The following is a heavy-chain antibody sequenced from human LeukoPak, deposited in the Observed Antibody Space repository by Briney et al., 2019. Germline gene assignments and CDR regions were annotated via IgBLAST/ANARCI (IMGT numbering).Heavy chain of an antibody. D-gene: IGHD3-22*01. Sequence: SETLSLTCADYGGSFSGYYWSWIRQPPGKGLEWIGEINHSGSTNYNPSLKSRVTISVNTSKNQFSLKLSSVTAADTAVYYCARGPPSDDSSGYYYNYWGQGTLVTVSS. J-gene: IGHJ4*02. V-gene: IGHV4-34*01. CDR3: ARGPPSDDSSGYYYNY. CDR1: GGSFSGYY. CDR2: INHSGST.